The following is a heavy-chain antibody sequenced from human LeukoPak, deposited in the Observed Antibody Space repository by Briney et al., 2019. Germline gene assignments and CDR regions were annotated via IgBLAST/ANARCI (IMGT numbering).Heavy chain of an antibody. CDR3: AKDSSSGTYFDY. J-gene: IGHJ4*02. D-gene: IGHD1-26*01. Sequence: GGSLRLSCVASEFTVSTNYMSWVRQAPGKGLEWVSAISGSGGSTYYADSVKGRFTISRDNSKNTLYLQLKSLRAEDTAVYYCAKDSSSGTYFDYWGQGTLVTVSS. CDR2: ISGSGGST. V-gene: IGHV3-23*01. CDR1: EFTVSTNY.